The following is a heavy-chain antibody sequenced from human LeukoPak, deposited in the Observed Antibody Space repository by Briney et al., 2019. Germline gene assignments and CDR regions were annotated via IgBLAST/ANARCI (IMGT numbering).Heavy chain of an antibody. Sequence: PSGTLSLTCTVSGDSITSYYWSWIRQPPGKGLEWIGCIYYIGSTNYNPSLESRVTMSVDTSKNQFSLKLTSVTAADTAVYYCVRGHSSHGGLFDYWGQGTLATVSS. CDR3: VRGHSSHGGLFDY. V-gene: IGHV4-59*01. CDR2: IYYIGST. J-gene: IGHJ4*02. CDR1: GDSITSYY. D-gene: IGHD6-13*01.